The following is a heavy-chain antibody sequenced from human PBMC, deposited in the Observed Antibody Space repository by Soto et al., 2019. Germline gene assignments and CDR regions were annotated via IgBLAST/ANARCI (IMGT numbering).Heavy chain of an antibody. D-gene: IGHD3-9*01. CDR1: GGSFSGYY. J-gene: IGHJ5*02. CDR2: VNHSGST. CDR3: ARGWSGLVIIRFDP. Sequence: LSLPCAVYGGSFSGYYWSWIRQPPGKGLEWIGEVNHSGSTNYNPSLKSRVTISVDTSKNQFSLKLSSVTAADTAVYYCARGWSGLVIIRFDPWGQGTLVTVSS. V-gene: IGHV4-34*01.